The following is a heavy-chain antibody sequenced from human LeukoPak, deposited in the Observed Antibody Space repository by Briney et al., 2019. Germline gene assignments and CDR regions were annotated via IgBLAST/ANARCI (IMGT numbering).Heavy chain of an antibody. CDR3: AKVRADYYDR. D-gene: IGHD3-10*02. V-gene: IGHV3-9*01. Sequence: PGGSLRLSCAASGFTFDDYAMHWVRHGPGKGLEWVSGISWNSGSIGYADSVKGRFTISRDNTKNSLYLQMNSLRAEDTAVYYCAKVRADYYDRWGQGTLVTVSS. CDR1: GFTFDDYA. CDR2: ISWNSGSI. J-gene: IGHJ4*02.